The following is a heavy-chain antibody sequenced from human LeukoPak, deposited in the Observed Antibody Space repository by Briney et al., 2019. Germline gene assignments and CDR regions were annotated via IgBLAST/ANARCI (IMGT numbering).Heavy chain of an antibody. V-gene: IGHV3-23*01. CDR3: TAGVATGSYFDY. CDR2: ISGSGGST. J-gene: IGHJ4*02. CDR1: GFTFSSYA. Sequence: GGSLRLSCAASGFTFSSYAMSWVRQAPGKGPEWVSAISGSGGSTYYADSVKGRFTISRDNSKNTLYLQMNSLRAEDTVVYYCTAGVATGSYFDYWGQGTLVTVSS. D-gene: IGHD3-3*01.